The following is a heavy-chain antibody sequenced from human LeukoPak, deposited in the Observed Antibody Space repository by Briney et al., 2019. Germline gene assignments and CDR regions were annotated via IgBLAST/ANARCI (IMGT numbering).Heavy chain of an antibody. J-gene: IGHJ4*02. D-gene: IGHD3-3*01. CDR2: IYYSGST. Sequence: SETLSLTCTVSGGSISSSSYYWGWIRQPPGKGLEWIGSIYYSGSTYYNPSLKSRVTISVDTSKNQFSLKLSSLTAADAAVYYCATIVAGGYYSHYDYWGQGTLVTVSS. CDR3: ATIVAGGYYSHYDY. CDR1: GGSISSSSYY. V-gene: IGHV4-39*07.